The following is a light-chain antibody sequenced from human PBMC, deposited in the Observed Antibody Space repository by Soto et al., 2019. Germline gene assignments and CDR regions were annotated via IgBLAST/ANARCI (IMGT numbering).Light chain of an antibody. CDR1: QSVQTW. CDR2: KAT. CDR3: QQYNNYFT. Sequence: IQLTQSPSTLSASVGDRVTITCRASQSVQTWLAWFQQKPGKATKLLLYKATTLETGVPSRFSGSGSETEFTLTISSLQPDDLGTYYCQQYNNYFTFGQGTKVDIK. V-gene: IGKV1-5*03. J-gene: IGKJ1*01.